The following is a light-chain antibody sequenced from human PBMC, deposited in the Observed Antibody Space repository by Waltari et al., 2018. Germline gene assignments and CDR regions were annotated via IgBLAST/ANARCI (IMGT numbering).Light chain of an antibody. CDR1: QYVNINY. CDR3: QQYSSSPRT. J-gene: IGKJ2*02. CDR2: GTS. V-gene: IGKV3-20*01. Sequence: EIVLTQSPGTLSLSPGERATLSCRASQYVNINYLAWYQQKPGQAPRLLMYGTSSRATGIPDRFSGSWSGTDFTLTISRLEPEDFAVYYCQQYSSSPRTFGQGTNLEIK.